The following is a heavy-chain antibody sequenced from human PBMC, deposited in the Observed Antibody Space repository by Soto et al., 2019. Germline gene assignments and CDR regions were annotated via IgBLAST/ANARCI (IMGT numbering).Heavy chain of an antibody. CDR2: MNPNSGNT. J-gene: IGHJ6*02. CDR1: GYTFTSYA. CDR3: AGSLAAAATYYYYGMDV. D-gene: IGHD6-13*01. V-gene: IGHV1-8*02. Sequence: ASGKVCCKASGYTFTSYAMHWVRQATGQGLEWMGWMNPNSGNTGYAQKFQGRVTMTRNTSISTAYMELSSLRSEDTAVYYCAGSLAAAATYYYYGMDVWGQGTTVTVSS.